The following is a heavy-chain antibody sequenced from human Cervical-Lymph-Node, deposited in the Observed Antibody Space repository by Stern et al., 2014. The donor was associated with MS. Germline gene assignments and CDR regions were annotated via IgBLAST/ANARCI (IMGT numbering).Heavy chain of an antibody. Sequence: QLVQSGGGLVQPGMSLRLSCAASGFTFADYAMHWVRQAPGKGLEWVSGMSWTSGSIGYADSVKGRFTISRDNAKNSLYLQMNSLRTEDTAFYYCAKGSVGIAAPSNFDYWGQGTLVTVSS. CDR1: GFTFADYA. CDR2: MSWTSGSI. D-gene: IGHD6-13*01. J-gene: IGHJ4*02. CDR3: AKGSVGIAAPSNFDY. V-gene: IGHV3-9*01.